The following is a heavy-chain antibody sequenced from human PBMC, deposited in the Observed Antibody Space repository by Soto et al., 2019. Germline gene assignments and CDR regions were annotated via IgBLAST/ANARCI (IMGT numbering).Heavy chain of an antibody. D-gene: IGHD2-21*01. V-gene: IGHV3-30-3*01. CDR2: ISYDGSNK. Sequence: QVQLVESGGGVVQPGWSLRLSCAASGFTFSSYAMHWVRQAPGKGLEWVAGISYDGSNKYYADSVKGRFTISRDNSKNTLYLQMNSLRAEDTAVYYCARVSDGPIDYWGQGTLVSVSS. CDR1: GFTFSSYA. CDR3: ARVSDGPIDY. J-gene: IGHJ4*02.